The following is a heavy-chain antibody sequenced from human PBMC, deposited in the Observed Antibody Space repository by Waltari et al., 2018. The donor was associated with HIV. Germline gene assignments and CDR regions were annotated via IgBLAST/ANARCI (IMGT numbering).Heavy chain of an antibody. D-gene: IGHD2-2*01. CDR3: ARGPTRYYFDN. Sequence: QVQLQESGPGLVKPSETLSLTCTVSGGSITSYYWSWIRQPPGKGLEWIGYIYYSGSTKYNPSLKSRVTISVDTSKNQFSLNVTSVTAADTAVYYCARGPTRYYFDNWGQGTLVTVSS. CDR2: IYYSGST. V-gene: IGHV4-59*01. CDR1: GGSITSYY. J-gene: IGHJ4*02.